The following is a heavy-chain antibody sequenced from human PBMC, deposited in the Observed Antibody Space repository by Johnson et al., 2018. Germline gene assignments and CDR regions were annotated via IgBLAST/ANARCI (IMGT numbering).Heavy chain of an antibody. D-gene: IGHD2-21*02. CDR2: INSEGTWY. CDR3: ARENWGDNDY. CDR1: GFTFRQYW. V-gene: IGHV3-7*01. Sequence: EQLVQSGGQLVRPGESLRLSCAVSGFTFRQYWMTWIRKAPGKGLEWVANINSEGTWYQLLDSGKGRFTISRDNAKNSLFLEMKSLRVEDTATYFGARENWGDNDYWGQGTLVTVSS. J-gene: IGHJ4*02.